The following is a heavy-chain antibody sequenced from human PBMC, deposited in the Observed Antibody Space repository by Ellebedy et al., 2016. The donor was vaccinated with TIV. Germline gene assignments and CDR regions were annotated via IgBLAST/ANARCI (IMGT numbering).Heavy chain of an antibody. Sequence: GESLKISCAASGFIFSTSWVHWVRQAPGKGPVWVSRINSDGTITNYADSVKGRFTISRDNAKNTLYLEMNSLSPEDTGVYYCARAGSYRFDYWGQGTLVAVSS. CDR2: INSDGTIT. CDR1: GFIFSTSW. CDR3: ARAGSYRFDY. J-gene: IGHJ4*02. V-gene: IGHV3-74*01. D-gene: IGHD3-16*02.